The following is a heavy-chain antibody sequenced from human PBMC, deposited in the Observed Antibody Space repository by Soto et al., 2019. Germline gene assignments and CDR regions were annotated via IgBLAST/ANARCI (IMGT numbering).Heavy chain of an antibody. V-gene: IGHV1-69*06. D-gene: IGHD1-26*01. CDR1: GGTFGSDA. CDR2: IIPIFGTT. J-gene: IGHJ5*02. Sequence: QVHLMQSGAEVKKPGSSVKVSCKASGGTFGSDAITWVRQAPGQGLEWVGRIIPIFGTTNYAQNLQGRVTISADKSTLASYMELHSLTSDDTALYYCARDRTDSGHYTKWLDPWGQGTQVTVSS. CDR3: ARDRTDSGHYTKWLDP.